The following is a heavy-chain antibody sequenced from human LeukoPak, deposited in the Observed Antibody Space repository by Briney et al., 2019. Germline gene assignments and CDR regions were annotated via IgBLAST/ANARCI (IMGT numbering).Heavy chain of an antibody. D-gene: IGHD6-19*01. CDR3: ARGPGIAVAGVFDY. Sequence: ASVKVSCKAPGYTFTSYGINWVRQAPGQGLEWLGWLSGYTGHTNYVQKIQGRVTMTTDTSTNTAYMELRSLRSDDTAVYYCARGPGIAVAGVFDYWGQGSLVTVSS. CDR1: GYTFTSYG. J-gene: IGHJ4*02. CDR2: LSGYTGHT. V-gene: IGHV1-18*04.